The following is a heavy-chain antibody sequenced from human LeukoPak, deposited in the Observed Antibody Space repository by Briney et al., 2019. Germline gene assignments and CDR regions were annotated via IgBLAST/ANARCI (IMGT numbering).Heavy chain of an antibody. V-gene: IGHV4-59*01. CDR2: IYYSGNT. Sequence: SETLSLTCTVSGGSISSYYWNWIRQPPGKGLEWIAYIYYSGNTNYNPSLKSRVTISVDTSKNQFSLKLSSVTAADTAVYYCARVAAGTPYNWFDPWGQGTLVTVSS. D-gene: IGHD1-1*01. CDR1: GGSISSYY. CDR3: ARVAAGTPYNWFDP. J-gene: IGHJ5*02.